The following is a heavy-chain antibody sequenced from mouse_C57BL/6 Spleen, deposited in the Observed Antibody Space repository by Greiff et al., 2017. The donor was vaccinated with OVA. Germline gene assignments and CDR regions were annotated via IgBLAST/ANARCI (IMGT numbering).Heavy chain of an antibody. CDR3: ARGDYCYAMDY. CDR1: GYAFSSYW. J-gene: IGHJ4*01. CDR2: IYPGDGDT. Sequence: LVESGASVKISCKASGYAFSSYWMNWVKQRPGKGLEWIGQIYPGDGDTNYNGKFKGKATLTADKSSSTAYMQLSSLTSEDSAVYFCARGDYCYAMDYWGQGTSVTVSS. D-gene: IGHD1-1*01. V-gene: IGHV1-80*01.